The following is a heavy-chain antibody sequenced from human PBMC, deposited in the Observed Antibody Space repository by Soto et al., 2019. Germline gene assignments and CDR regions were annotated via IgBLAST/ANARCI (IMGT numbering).Heavy chain of an antibody. V-gene: IGHV3-30*04. CDR3: ARDLSGYGYDY. J-gene: IGHJ4*02. CDR1: GFTFSSYA. CDR2: ISYDGSIR. D-gene: IGHD5-18*01. Sequence: QVQLVESGGGVVQPGRSLKLSCADSGFTFSSYAMHWVRQAPGKGLEWVAIISYDGSIRYYADSVKGRFNISRDKSKNTLYLQMNSLRAEDTAVYYCARDLSGYGYDYWGQGTLVTVSS.